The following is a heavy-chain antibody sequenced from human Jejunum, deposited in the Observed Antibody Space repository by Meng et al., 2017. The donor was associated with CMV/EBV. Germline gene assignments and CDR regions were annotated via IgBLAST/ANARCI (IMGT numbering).Heavy chain of an antibody. V-gene: IGHV3-7*01. D-gene: IGHD7-27*01. J-gene: IGHJ4*02. Sequence: GFTFNKYWMNWVRQTPGKGMEWVANINQDGRQRYYLDSVKGRFSISRDNAKNSLFLQMNGLRADDTALYYCARDPPGDGGVTSDYWGQGIWVTVSS. CDR3: ARDPPGDGGVTSDY. CDR2: INQDGRQR. CDR1: GFTFNKYW.